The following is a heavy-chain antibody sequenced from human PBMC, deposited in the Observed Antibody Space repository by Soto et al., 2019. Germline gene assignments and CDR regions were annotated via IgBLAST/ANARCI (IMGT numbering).Heavy chain of an antibody. CDR3: VRADYEILTGSYAMDV. D-gene: IGHD3-9*01. CDR2: VSTNGAT. V-gene: IGHV4-4*07. Sequence: KTSETLSLTCTVSDDFISSYYWNWIRQPAGKGLEWIGRVSTNGATNYNPSLESRVTMSVDTSKNQFSLKLTSVTAADTAVYFCVRADYEILTGSYAMDVWGQGTTVTV. J-gene: IGHJ6*02. CDR1: DDFISSYY.